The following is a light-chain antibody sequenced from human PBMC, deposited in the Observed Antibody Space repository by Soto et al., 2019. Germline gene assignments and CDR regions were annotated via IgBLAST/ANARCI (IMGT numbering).Light chain of an antibody. CDR3: AVWDDSLKGWV. CDR1: SSNIGSNT. CDR2: SND. V-gene: IGLV1-44*01. J-gene: IGLJ3*02. Sequence: QPVLTQPPSASGTPGQRVTISCSGSSSNIGSNTVNWYQQVPGAAPKLLIYSNDRLPSGVPDRFSASKSGTSASLAITGLQSEDEAHYSCAVWDDSLKGWVFGGGTKLAVL.